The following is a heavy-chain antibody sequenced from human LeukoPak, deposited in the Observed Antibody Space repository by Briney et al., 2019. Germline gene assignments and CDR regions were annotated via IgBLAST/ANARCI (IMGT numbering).Heavy chain of an antibody. CDR2: INPNSGGT. Sequence: EPSVKVSCKATGYTFTGYYMHWVRQAPGQGLEWMGWINPNSGGTNYAQKFQGRVTMTRDTSISTAYMELSRLRSDDTAVYYCARGTDWGHFDYWGQGTLVTVSS. CDR3: ARGTDWGHFDY. V-gene: IGHV1-2*02. D-gene: IGHD7-27*01. J-gene: IGHJ4*02. CDR1: GYTFTGYY.